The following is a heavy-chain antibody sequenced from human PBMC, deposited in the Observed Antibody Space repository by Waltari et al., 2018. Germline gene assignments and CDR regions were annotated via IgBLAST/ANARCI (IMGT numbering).Heavy chain of an antibody. CDR1: GFTFSSYG. Sequence: QVQLVESGGGVVQPGRSLRLSCAASGFTFSSYGMPWVRQAPGKGLEWVAVIWYDGSNKYYADSVKGRFTISRDNSKNTLYLQMNSLRAEDTAVYYCARASSRVVVAATVDYWGQGTLVTVSS. J-gene: IGHJ4*02. CDR3: ARASSRVVVAATVDY. CDR2: IWYDGSNK. V-gene: IGHV3-33*01. D-gene: IGHD2-15*01.